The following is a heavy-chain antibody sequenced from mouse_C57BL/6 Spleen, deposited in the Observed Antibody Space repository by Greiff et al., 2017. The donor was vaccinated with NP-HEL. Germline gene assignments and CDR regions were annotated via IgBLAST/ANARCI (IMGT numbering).Heavy chain of an antibody. Sequence: QVQLQQPGAELVKPGASVKLSCKASGYTFTSYWMQWVKQRPGQGLEWIGEIDPSDSYTNYNQKFKGKATLTVDTSSSTAYMQLSSLTSEDSAVYYCARRNVITTVPDYFDYWGQGTTLTVSS. V-gene: IGHV1-50*01. CDR3: ARRNVITTVPDYFDY. D-gene: IGHD1-1*01. CDR2: IDPSDSYT. J-gene: IGHJ2*01. CDR1: GYTFTSYW.